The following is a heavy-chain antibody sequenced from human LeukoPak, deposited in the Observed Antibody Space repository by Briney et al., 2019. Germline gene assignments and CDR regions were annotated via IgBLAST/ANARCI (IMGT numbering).Heavy chain of an antibody. CDR3: AREPREGIDY. Sequence: GGSLRLSCAASGFTISDYWMSWVRQAPGKGLEWVANIKQDGSEKYYVDSVKGRFTISRDNAKNSLYLQMNSLRAEDTAVYYCAREPREGIDYWGQGTLVTVSS. V-gene: IGHV3-7*01. J-gene: IGHJ4*02. CDR1: GFTISDYW. CDR2: IKQDGSEK.